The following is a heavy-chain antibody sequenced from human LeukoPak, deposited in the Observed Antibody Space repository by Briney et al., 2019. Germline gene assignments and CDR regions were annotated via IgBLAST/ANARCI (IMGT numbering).Heavy chain of an antibody. Sequence: GGSLRLSCAASGFTFSSYAMSWVRQAPGKGLEWVSAISGSGGSTYYADSVKGRFTISRDNSKNTLYLQMNSLRAEDTAVYYCARDEVDYGGKAYYYYYYMDVWGKGTTVTVSS. CDR3: ARDEVDYGGKAYYYYYYMDV. CDR2: ISGSGGST. CDR1: GFTFSSYA. J-gene: IGHJ6*03. D-gene: IGHD4-23*01. V-gene: IGHV3-23*01.